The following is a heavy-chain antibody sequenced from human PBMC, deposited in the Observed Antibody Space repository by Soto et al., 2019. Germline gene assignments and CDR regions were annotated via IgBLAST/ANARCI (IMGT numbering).Heavy chain of an antibody. Sequence: ASVKVSCKASGCTFTCYYMHWVRQAPVQGREWMGIINPSGGSTSYAQKFQGRVTMTRDTSTSTVYMELSSLRSEDTAVYYCARGPSSGWLSRHFTADLDYSGQGSLVTVSS. CDR2: INPSGGST. CDR3: ARGPSSGWLSRHFTADLDY. J-gene: IGHJ4*02. V-gene: IGHV1-46*01. CDR1: GCTFTCYY. D-gene: IGHD6-19*01.